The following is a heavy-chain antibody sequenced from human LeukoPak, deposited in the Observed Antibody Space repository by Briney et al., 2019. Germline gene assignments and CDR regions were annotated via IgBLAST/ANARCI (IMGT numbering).Heavy chain of an antibody. J-gene: IGHJ6*03. V-gene: IGHV3-7*01. CDR3: ARVVKIQLWSHYYYYYYMDV. CDR2: IKQDGSEK. D-gene: IGHD5-18*01. Sequence: GGSLRLSCAASGFTFSSYWMSWVRQAPGKGLEWVANIKQDGSEKYYVDSVKGRFTISRDNAKNSLYLQMNSLRAEDTAVYYCARVVKIQLWSHYYYYYYMDVWGKGTTVTVSS. CDR1: GFTFSSYW.